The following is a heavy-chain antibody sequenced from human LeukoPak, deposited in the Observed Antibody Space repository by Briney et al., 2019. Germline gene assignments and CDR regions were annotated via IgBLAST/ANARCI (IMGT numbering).Heavy chain of an antibody. CDR1: GYTFTSYY. CDR3: ARAYYYDSSGYRNFDY. V-gene: IGHV1-46*03. Sequence: ASLKVSCKASGYTFTSYYIHWVRQAPGQGLEWMGVINPSGGSTSYAQNFEGRVTMTRDTSTSTVYMDLSSLRSEDTAVYYCARAYYYDSSGYRNFDYWGQRTLVTVSS. CDR2: INPSGGST. D-gene: IGHD3-22*01. J-gene: IGHJ4*02.